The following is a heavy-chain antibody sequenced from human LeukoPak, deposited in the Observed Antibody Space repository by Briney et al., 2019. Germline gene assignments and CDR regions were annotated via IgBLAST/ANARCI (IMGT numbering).Heavy chain of an antibody. CDR3: ARDRSNYGWIDP. J-gene: IGHJ5*02. CDR2: IYYSGST. V-gene: IGHV4-59*11. CDR1: GGSISSHY. D-gene: IGHD4-11*01. Sequence: PSETLSLTCTVSGGSISSHYWSWIRQPPGKGLEWIGYIYYSGSTNYNPSLKSRVTISVDTSKNQFSLKLSSVTAADTAVYYCARDRSNYGWIDPWGQGTLVTVSS.